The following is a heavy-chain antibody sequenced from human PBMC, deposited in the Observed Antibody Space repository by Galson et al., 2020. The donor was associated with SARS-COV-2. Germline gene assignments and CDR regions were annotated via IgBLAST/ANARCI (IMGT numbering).Heavy chain of an antibody. Sequence: SVKVSCKASGGTFSSYAISWVRQAPGQGLEWMGGNIPIFGTANYAQKFQGRVTITADESTSTAYMELSSLRSEDTAVYYCARIYTMAAAGTGYYYGMDVWGQGTTGTVSS. D-gene: IGHD6-13*01. CDR3: ARIYTMAAAGTGYYYGMDV. J-gene: IGHJ6*02. V-gene: IGHV1-69*13. CDR2: NIPIFGTA. CDR1: GGTFSSYA.